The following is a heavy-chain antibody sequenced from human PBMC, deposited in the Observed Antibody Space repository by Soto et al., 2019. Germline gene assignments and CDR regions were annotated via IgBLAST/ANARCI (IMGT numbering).Heavy chain of an antibody. V-gene: IGHV5-51*01. CDR1: GYSFTSYH. Sequence: EVQLVQSGAEVKKPGASLKISCNGSGYSFTSYHIVWVRQMPGKGLEWMGIIYPGDSETIYSPCLQGQGTMSADKSTSTAYLQWSSLKPSNTAMYYGARRSYCDADCTSSTYDYYGMDVWGQGTTVTVSS. J-gene: IGHJ6*02. D-gene: IGHD2-21*02. CDR2: IYPGDSET. CDR3: ARRSYCDADCTSSTYDYYGMDV.